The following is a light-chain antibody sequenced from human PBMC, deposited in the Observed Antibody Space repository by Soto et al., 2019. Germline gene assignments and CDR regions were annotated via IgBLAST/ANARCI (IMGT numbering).Light chain of an antibody. CDR2: DNN. J-gene: IGLJ1*01. CDR1: SSNIGNNF. V-gene: IGLV1-51*01. Sequence: QSVLTQPASVSAAPGQKVTISCSGSSSNIGNNFVSWYQQLPETAPQLLIYDNNKRPSGIPDRFSGSQSGTSATLGITGLQTGDEADYYCGTWDSSLSAYVFGTGTKLTVL. CDR3: GTWDSSLSAYV.